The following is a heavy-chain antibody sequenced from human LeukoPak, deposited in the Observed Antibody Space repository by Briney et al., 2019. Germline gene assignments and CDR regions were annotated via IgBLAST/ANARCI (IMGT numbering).Heavy chain of an antibody. J-gene: IGHJ5*02. CDR2: INHSGST. Sequence: SETLFLTCAVYGGSFSGYYWSWIRQPPGKGLEWIGEINHSGSTNYNPSLKSRVTISVDTSKNQFSLKLSSVTAADTAVYYCARVEGDSGYDSHWFDPWGQGTLVTVSS. D-gene: IGHD5-12*01. V-gene: IGHV4-34*01. CDR3: ARVEGDSGYDSHWFDP. CDR1: GGSFSGYY.